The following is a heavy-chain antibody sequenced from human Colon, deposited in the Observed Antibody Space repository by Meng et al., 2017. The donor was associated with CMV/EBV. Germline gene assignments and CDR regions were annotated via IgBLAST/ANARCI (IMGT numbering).Heavy chain of an antibody. J-gene: IGHJ4*02. CDR3: AGEPRIQWFGCFDF. Sequence: AVSGLTFRSIAMTWVRQAPGKGLEWVSAISGSGDSTDYADSVKGRFTISRDNSKNTLYLQMNSLRAEDTAVYYCAGEPRIQWFGCFDFWGQGTLVPSPQ. CDR1: GLTFRSIA. V-gene: IGHV3-23*01. D-gene: IGHD3-10*01. CDR2: ISGSGDST.